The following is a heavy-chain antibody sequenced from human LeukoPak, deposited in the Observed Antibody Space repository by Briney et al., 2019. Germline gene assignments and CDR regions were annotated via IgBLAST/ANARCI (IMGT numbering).Heavy chain of an antibody. D-gene: IGHD2-2*01. CDR1: GFTFSDYY. V-gene: IGHV3-11*01. CDR3: ASYLCSSTSCQGASFDY. J-gene: IGHJ4*02. CDR2: ISSSGSTI. Sequence: PGGSLRLSCAASGFTFSDYYMSWIHQAPGKGLEWVSYISSSGSTIYYADSVKGRFTISRDNAKNSLYLQMSSLRAEDTAVYYCASYLCSSTSCQGASFDYWGQGTLVTVSS.